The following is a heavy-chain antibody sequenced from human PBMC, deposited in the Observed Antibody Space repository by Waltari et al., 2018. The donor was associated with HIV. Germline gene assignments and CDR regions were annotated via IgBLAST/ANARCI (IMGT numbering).Heavy chain of an antibody. J-gene: IGHJ4*02. CDR3: ASAAGPFDN. CDR2: IWSDGSNK. V-gene: IGHV3-33*01. D-gene: IGHD6-13*01. Sequence: QVQLVESGVGVVQPGRSLRLSCEAAGLIFSIYGMHWVRQAPGKGLEWVAVIWSDGSNKYYADSVKGRFTISRDNSKNTLYLKMNSLRAEDTAVYYCASAAGPFDNWGQGTLVTVSS. CDR1: GLIFSIYG.